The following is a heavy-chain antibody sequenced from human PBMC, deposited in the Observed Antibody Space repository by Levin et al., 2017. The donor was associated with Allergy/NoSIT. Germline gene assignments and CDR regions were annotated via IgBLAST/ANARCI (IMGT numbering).Heavy chain of an antibody. CDR3: AKARGSSYGDAFDI. V-gene: IGHV3-9*01. CDR2: ISWNSGSI. D-gene: IGHD1-26*01. Sequence: GGSLRLSCAASGFTFDDYAMHWVRQAPGKGLEWVSGISWNSGSIGYADSVKGRFTISRDNAKNSLYLQMNSLRAEDTALYYCAKARGSSYGDAFDIWGQGTMVTVSS. J-gene: IGHJ3*02. CDR1: GFTFDDYA.